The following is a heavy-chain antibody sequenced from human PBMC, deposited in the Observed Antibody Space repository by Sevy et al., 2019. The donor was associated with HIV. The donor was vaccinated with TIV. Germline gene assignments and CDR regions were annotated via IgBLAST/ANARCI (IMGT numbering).Heavy chain of an antibody. Sequence: GGSLRLSCAASGFTFSSYAMSWVRQAPGKGLEWVSAISGSGGSTYYADSVKVRFTISRDNSKNTLYLQMNSLRAEDTAVYYCAKGGYDYIWGSYRYIVYWGQGTLVTVSS. V-gene: IGHV3-23*01. J-gene: IGHJ4*02. D-gene: IGHD3-16*02. CDR1: GFTFSSYA. CDR2: ISGSGGST. CDR3: AKGGYDYIWGSYRYIVY.